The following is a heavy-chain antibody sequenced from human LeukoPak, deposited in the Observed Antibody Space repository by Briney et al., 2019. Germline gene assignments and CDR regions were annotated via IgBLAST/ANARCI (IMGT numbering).Heavy chain of an antibody. J-gene: IGHJ4*02. CDR2: INTYSGDT. CDR1: GYTFTDYF. CDR3: ARRVLSLDY. Sequence: ASVKVSCKASGYTFTDYFIHWVRQAPGQGLEWMGWINTYSGDTIYAQKFQGRVTMTRDTSISTAYLELSGLRSDDTALYYCARRVLSLDYWGQGTLVTVSS. D-gene: IGHD2-8*01. V-gene: IGHV1-2*02.